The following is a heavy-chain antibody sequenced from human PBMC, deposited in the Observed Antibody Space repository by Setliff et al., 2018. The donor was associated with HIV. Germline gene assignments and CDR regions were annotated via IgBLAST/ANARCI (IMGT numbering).Heavy chain of an antibody. CDR1: GYSISSGYY. CDR3: ARQMPGVRGVIVASIDY. D-gene: IGHD3-10*01. CDR2: MYHSGST. J-gene: IGHJ4*02. Sequence: KPSETLSLTCAVSGYSISSGYYWGWIRQPPGKGLEWIGSMYHSGSTYYNPSLKSRVTISVDTSKNYFSLKLSYVTAADTAVYYCARQMPGVRGVIVASIDYWGQGTLVTVSS. V-gene: IGHV4-38-2*01.